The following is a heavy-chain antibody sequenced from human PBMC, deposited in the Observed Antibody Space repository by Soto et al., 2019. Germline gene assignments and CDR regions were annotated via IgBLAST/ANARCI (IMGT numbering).Heavy chain of an antibody. D-gene: IGHD2-2*01. CDR3: ARVPDR. CDR1: GGSISSGGYY. CDR2: IYYSGST. J-gene: IGHJ5*02. V-gene: IGHV4-31*03. Sequence: TLARTCTSFGGSISSGGYYWSWIRQHPGKGLEWIGYIYYSGSTYYNPSLKSRVTISVDRSKNQFSLKLSSVTPADTAVYYCARVPDRWCQATLVTVSS.